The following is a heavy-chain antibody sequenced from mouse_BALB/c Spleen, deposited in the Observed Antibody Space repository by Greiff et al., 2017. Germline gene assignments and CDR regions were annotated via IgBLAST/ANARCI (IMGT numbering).Heavy chain of an antibody. CDR1: GFTFSSYA. V-gene: IGHV5-6-5*01. D-gene: IGHD2-4*01. J-gene: IGHJ2*01. CDR3: ARVITTGDWYFDY. Sequence: EVKLEESGGGLVKPGGSLKLSCAASGFTFSSYAMSWVRQTPEKRLEWVASISSGGSTYYPDSVKGRFTISRDNARNILYLQMSSLRSEDTAMYYCARVITTGDWYFDYWGQGTTLTVSS. CDR2: ISSGGST.